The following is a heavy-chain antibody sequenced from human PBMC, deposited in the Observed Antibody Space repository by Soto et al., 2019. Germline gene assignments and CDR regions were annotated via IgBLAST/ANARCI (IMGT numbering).Heavy chain of an antibody. CDR1: GFTFSNFS. CDR2: ISYDASNK. V-gene: IGHV3-30*12. J-gene: IGHJ5*02. D-gene: IGHD1-26*01. Sequence: PGGSLRLSCAASGFTFSNFSMHWVRQAPGKGLEWVAVISYDASNKDYGDSLKGRFTISRDNSKNALYLQMNSLRAEDTAVYYCARDLAGASISNWFDPWGQGTLVTVSS. CDR3: ARDLAGASISNWFDP.